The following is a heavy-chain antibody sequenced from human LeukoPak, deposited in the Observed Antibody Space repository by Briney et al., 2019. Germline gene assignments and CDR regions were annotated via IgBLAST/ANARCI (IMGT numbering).Heavy chain of an antibody. V-gene: IGHV3-33*01. CDR2: IWYDGSNK. Sequence: GGSLRLSCAASGFTFSSYGMHWVRQAPGKGLEWVAVIWYDGSNKYYADSVKGRFTISRDNSKNTLYLQMNSLRAEDTAVYYCARSEGDQYDILTGYYPSYFDYWGQGTLVTVSS. D-gene: IGHD3-9*01. CDR3: ARSEGDQYDILTGYYPSYFDY. J-gene: IGHJ4*02. CDR1: GFTFSSYG.